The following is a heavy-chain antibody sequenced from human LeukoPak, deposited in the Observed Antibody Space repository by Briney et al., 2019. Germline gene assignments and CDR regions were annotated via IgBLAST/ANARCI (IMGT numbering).Heavy chain of an antibody. CDR3: ARQSSSWYYYYYYYGMDV. CDR1: GYSFTSYW. Sequence: GASLKISCKGSGYSFTSYWIGWVRQMPGKGLEWMGIIYPGDSDTRYSPSFQGQVTISADKSISTAYLQWSSLKASDTAMYYCARQSSSWYYYYYYYGMDVWGQGTTVTVSS. J-gene: IGHJ6*02. V-gene: IGHV5-51*01. CDR2: IYPGDSDT. D-gene: IGHD6-13*01.